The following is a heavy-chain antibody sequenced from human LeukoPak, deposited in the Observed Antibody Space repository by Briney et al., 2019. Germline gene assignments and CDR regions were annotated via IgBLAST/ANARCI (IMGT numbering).Heavy chain of an antibody. CDR3: AKVFEVRGARRPKDY. Sequence: GRSLRFSCAASGFTFSDYGMHWVRQAPGKGLEWVALISYDGGNKFYADSVRDRFTISRDNSKNTLFLQMNSLRIEDTAVYYCAKVFEVRGARRPKDYWGQGTLVIVSS. V-gene: IGHV3-30*18. CDR1: GFTFSDYG. D-gene: IGHD3-10*01. CDR2: ISYDGGNK. J-gene: IGHJ4*02.